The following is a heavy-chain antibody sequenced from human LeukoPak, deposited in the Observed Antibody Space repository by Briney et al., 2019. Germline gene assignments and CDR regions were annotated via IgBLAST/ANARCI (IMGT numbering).Heavy chain of an antibody. D-gene: IGHD5-12*01. CDR1: GGSFRSYY. V-gene: IGHV4-59*01. CDR3: ARAYSYSGFAEADY. Sequence: PSETLSLTCTVSGGSFRSYYWTWIRQPPGKGLEWIAYIYYSGSTNYNPSLKSRATISLDTSQNQFSLKLSSVTAADTAVYYCARAYSYSGFAEADYWGQGTLVTVSS. J-gene: IGHJ4*02. CDR2: IYYSGST.